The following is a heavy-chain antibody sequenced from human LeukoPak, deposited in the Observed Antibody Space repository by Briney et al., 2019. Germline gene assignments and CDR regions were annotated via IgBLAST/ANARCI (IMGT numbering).Heavy chain of an antibody. V-gene: IGHV3-48*04. CDR3: ARVRKDYYYYYMDV. CDR2: ISSGGGTII. CDR1: GFTFSSYW. J-gene: IGHJ6*03. Sequence: GGSLRLSCAASGFTFSSYWMSWVRQAPGKGLEWVSYISSGGGTIIYYADSVKGRFTISKDNAKNSLYLQMNSLRAVDTAVYYCARVRKDYYYYYMDVWGKGTTVTVSS.